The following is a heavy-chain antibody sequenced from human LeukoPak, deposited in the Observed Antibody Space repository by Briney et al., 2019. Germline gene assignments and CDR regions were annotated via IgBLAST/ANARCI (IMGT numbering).Heavy chain of an antibody. Sequence: SETLSLTCTVSGGSLTGYYWSWIRQPPGKGLEWIAYVYYTGRTLYNPSLESRVTISVDTSKTQISLKLTSVTASDTAVYYCARMGNPATVTADYWGQGTLVTVSS. CDR2: VYYTGRT. CDR1: GGSLTGYY. V-gene: IGHV4-59*08. D-gene: IGHD4-17*01. CDR3: ARMGNPATVTADY. J-gene: IGHJ4*02.